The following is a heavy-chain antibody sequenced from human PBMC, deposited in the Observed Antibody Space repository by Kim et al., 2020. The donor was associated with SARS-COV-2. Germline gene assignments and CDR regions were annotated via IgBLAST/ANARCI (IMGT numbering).Heavy chain of an antibody. V-gene: IGHV3-11*01. D-gene: IGHD2-2*01. CDR2: ISSSGSTI. CDR3: ARDRRRIRGVGSSTSCYEFDY. Sequence: GGSLRLSCAASGFTFSDYYMSWIRQAPGKGLEWVSYISSSGSTIYYADSVKGRFTISRDNAKNSLYLQMNSLRAEDTAVYYCARDRRRIRGVGSSTSCYEFDYWGQGTLVTVSS. CDR1: GFTFSDYY. J-gene: IGHJ4*02.